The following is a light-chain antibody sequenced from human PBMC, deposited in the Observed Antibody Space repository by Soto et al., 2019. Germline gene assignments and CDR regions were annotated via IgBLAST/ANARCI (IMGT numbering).Light chain of an antibody. CDR3: QQYNSYWT. V-gene: IGKV1-5*03. CDR1: QSINSW. CDR2: KAS. J-gene: IGKJ1*01. Sequence: IQMTQSPSTLSACVRDRVTITCRACQSINSWLAWYQQKPGKAPKLLIYKASSLESGVPSRFSGSGSGTEFTLTISSLQPDDFATYYCQQYNSYWTFGQGTKVDIK.